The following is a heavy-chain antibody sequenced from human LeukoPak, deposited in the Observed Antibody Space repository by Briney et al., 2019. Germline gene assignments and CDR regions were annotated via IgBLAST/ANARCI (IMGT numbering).Heavy chain of an antibody. CDR3: ARSSEGRYYYDSSGFSYYYYMDV. CDR1: GGSISSSSYY. V-gene: IGHV4-39*07. J-gene: IGHJ6*03. D-gene: IGHD3-22*01. CDR2: IYYSGST. Sequence: SETLSLTCTVSGGSISSSSYYWGWIRQPPGKGLEWIGSIYYSGSTYYNPSLKSRVTISVDTSKNQFSLKLSSVTAPDTAVYYCARSSEGRYYYDSSGFSYYYYMDVWEKGTTVTISS.